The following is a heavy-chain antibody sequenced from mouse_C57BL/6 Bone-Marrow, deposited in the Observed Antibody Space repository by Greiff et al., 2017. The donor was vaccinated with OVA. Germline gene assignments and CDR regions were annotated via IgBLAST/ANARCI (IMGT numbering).Heavy chain of an antibody. CDR3: ARRGYGNSLAY. CDR2: ISNGGGST. Sequence: EVKVVESGGGLVQPGGSLKLSCAASGFTFSDYYMYWVRQTPEKRLEWVAYISNGGGSTYYPDTVKGRFTISRDNAKNTLYLQMSRLKSEDTAMYYCARRGYGNSLAYWGQGTLVTVSA. V-gene: IGHV5-12*01. J-gene: IGHJ3*01. D-gene: IGHD2-1*01. CDR1: GFTFSDYY.